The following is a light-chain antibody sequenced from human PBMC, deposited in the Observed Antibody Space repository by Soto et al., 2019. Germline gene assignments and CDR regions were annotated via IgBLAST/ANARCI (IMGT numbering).Light chain of an antibody. J-gene: IGKJ2*01. Sequence: EVVLTQSPGTLSLSPGERATLSCRASENVSNNYLAWYQQKPGQAPRLLIFGSSDRAAGIPDRFSGSGSGTDFTLTISRLEPEDFAVYSCQQYGSSPPYTFGQGTKLEIK. CDR2: GSS. V-gene: IGKV3-20*01. CDR1: ENVSNNY. CDR3: QQYGSSPPYT.